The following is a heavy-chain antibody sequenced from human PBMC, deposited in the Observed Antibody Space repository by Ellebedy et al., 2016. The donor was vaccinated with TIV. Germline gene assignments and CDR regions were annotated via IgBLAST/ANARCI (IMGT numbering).Heavy chain of an antibody. CDR1: GFTFSNDW. CDR3: ARGVSMYSSSTWFDFDY. J-gene: IGHJ4*02. D-gene: IGHD6-13*01. CDR2: IKQDGSEK. V-gene: IGHV3-7*04. Sequence: GESLKISCAASGFTFSNDWMNWVRQAPGKGLEWVANIKQDGSEKFSMDSVKGRITVSRDNAKNSLYLQMDSVSAEDTAVYYCARGVSMYSSSTWFDFDYWGQGAPVTVSS.